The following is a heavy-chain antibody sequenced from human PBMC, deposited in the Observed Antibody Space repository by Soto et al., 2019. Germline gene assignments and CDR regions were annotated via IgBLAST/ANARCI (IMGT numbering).Heavy chain of an antibody. CDR2: ISAYNGNT. V-gene: IGHV1-18*01. CDR1: GYTFTSYG. J-gene: IGHJ6*02. CDR3: AKSLAAQEGYYYYGMDV. Sequence: ASVKVSCKASGYTFTSYGISWVRQAPGQGLEWMGWISAYNGNTNYAQKLQGRVTMTTDTSTSTAYMELRSLRSDDTAVYYCAKSLAAQEGYYYYGMDVWGQGTTVTVSS. D-gene: IGHD6-6*01.